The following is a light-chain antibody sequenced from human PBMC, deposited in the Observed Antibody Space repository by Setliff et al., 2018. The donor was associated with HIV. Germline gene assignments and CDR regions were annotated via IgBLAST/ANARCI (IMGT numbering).Light chain of an antibody. CDR2: DVS. V-gene: IGLV2-11*01. J-gene: IGLJ1*01. CDR3: CSYAGSYTYV. CDR1: SSDVDAYDY. Sequence: QSALAQPRSMSGSPGQSVTISCTGTSSDVDAYDYVSWYQHHPGKAPKLLIYDVSERPSGVPDRFSGSKSGNTASLTISGLQAEDEADYYCCSYAGSYTYVFGTGTK.